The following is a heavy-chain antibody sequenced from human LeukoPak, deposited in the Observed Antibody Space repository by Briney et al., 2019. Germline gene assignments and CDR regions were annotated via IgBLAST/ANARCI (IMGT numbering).Heavy chain of an antibody. V-gene: IGHV3-48*01. Sequence: PGGSLRLSCAASGFTFSSYSMNWVRQAPGKGLEWVSYISSSSSTIYYADSVKGRFTISRDNAKNSLYLQMNSLRAEDTAVYYCARDSVRWNYDTPFYGMDVWGQGTTVTVSS. J-gene: IGHJ6*02. CDR2: ISSSSSTI. CDR3: ARDSVRWNYDTPFYGMDV. D-gene: IGHD1-7*01. CDR1: GFTFSSYS.